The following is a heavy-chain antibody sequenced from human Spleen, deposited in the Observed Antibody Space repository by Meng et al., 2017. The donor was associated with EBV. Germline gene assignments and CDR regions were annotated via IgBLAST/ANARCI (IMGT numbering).Heavy chain of an antibody. Sequence: QGRFVQSEAEVRKPRSSGKVSCKTSGGTFTSDAISWVRQAPGQRLEWMGGLIAMSDAPHYAQKFQGRVTITADESTSTHYMDLSGLRSEDTAVYYCASESGSGFTSDYWGQGTLVTVSS. CDR1: GGTFTSDA. J-gene: IGHJ4*02. CDR3: ASESGSGFTSDY. CDR2: LIAMSDAP. V-gene: IGHV1-69*01. D-gene: IGHD6-19*01.